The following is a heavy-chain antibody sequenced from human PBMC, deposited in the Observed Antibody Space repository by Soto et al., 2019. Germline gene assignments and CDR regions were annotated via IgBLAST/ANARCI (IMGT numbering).Heavy chain of an antibody. Sequence: ASVKVSCKASGYIFTNYAIHWVRQAPGQRLEWMGWINAGNGKTKYSQNFQGRVTITRDTSASIAYMEVNGLRSEDTAVYYCARGIWVATTADSYLDSWAQATLVTVSS. CDR2: INAGNGKT. CDR1: GYIFTNYA. V-gene: IGHV1-3*01. CDR3: ARGIWVATTADSYLDS. D-gene: IGHD5-12*01. J-gene: IGHJ5*01.